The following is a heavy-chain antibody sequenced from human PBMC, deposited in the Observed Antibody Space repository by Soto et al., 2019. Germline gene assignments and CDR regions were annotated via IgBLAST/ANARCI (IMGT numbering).Heavy chain of an antibody. CDR3: ATNNRASYHFDY. J-gene: IGHJ4*02. V-gene: IGHV1-69*13. Sequence: SVKVSCKAFGGTFSSYAISWVRQAPGQGLEWMGGIIPIFGTTNYAPKFQGRVAITADERSSTAYMELSSLKSEDTAVYYCATNNRASYHFDYWGQGTLVTVSS. D-gene: IGHD3-16*02. CDR2: IIPIFGTT. CDR1: GGTFSSYA.